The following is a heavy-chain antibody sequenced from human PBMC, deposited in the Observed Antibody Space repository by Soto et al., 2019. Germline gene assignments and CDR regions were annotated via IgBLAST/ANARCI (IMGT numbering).Heavy chain of an antibody. J-gene: IGHJ6*02. V-gene: IGHV1-18*04. CDR3: AREASSRMDV. D-gene: IGHD2-2*01. CDR1: GYTFTSYY. Sequence: ASVKVSCKASGYTFTSYYMHWVRQAPGQGLEWMGWISAHVGNTNYAQKLQGRVTMTTDTSTSTAYMELRSLRSDDTAVYYCAREASSRMDVWGQGTTVTVS. CDR2: ISAHVGNT.